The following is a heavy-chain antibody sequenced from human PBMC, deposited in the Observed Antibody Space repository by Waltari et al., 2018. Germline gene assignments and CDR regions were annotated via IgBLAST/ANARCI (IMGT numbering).Heavy chain of an antibody. Sequence: QVTLKESGPVLVKPTETLTLTCTVSGFSLSNARMGVSWIRQPPGKALEWLAHIFSNDEKSYSTSLKSRLTISKDTSKSQVVLTMTNMDPVDTATYYCARSSGSYYDYYYYMDVWGKGTTVTVSS. D-gene: IGHD1-26*01. CDR1: GFSLSNARMG. CDR2: IFSNDEK. CDR3: ARSSGSYYDYYYYMDV. V-gene: IGHV2-26*01. J-gene: IGHJ6*03.